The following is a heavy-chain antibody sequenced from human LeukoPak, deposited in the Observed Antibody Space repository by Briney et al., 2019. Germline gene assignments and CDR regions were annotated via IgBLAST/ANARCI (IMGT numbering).Heavy chain of an antibody. J-gene: IGHJ4*02. V-gene: IGHV1-46*01. CDR1: VYTFTRYY. CDR3: AREDCSSTSCYSIDY. Sequence: ASVNVSYMASVYTFTRYYMHWVGQAPGQGGEWMGWVNPNSGGSTSYAQKFQGRVTMTRDTSTSKVYMELSSLRAEDTAVYYCAREDCSSTSCYSIDYWGQGTLVTVSS. CDR2: VNPNSGGST. D-gene: IGHD2-2*01.